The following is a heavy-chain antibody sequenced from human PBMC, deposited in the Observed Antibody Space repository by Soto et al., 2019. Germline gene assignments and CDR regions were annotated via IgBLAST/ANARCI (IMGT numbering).Heavy chain of an antibody. Sequence: PGGSLRLSCTASGFTFGDYAMSWFRQAPGKGLEWVGFIRSKAYGGTTEYAASVKGRFTISRDDSKSIAYLQMNSLKTEDTAVYYCTREAAAGMFRIRENWFDPWGQGTLVTVYS. D-gene: IGHD6-13*01. CDR2: IRSKAYGGTT. V-gene: IGHV3-49*03. J-gene: IGHJ5*02. CDR1: GFTFGDYA. CDR3: TREAAAGMFRIRENWFDP.